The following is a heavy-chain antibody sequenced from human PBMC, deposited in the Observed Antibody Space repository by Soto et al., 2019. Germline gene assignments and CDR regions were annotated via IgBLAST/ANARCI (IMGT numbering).Heavy chain of an antibody. Sequence: GASVKVSCNASGYTFSGYYMHWVLQAPGQGLEWMGWINPNSGGTNYAQKFQGRVTMTRDTSISTAYMELSRLRSDDTAVYYCARDSPLYCSSSSCYSGWFDPWGQGTLVTVSS. CDR3: ARDSPLYCSSSSCYSGWFDP. CDR1: GYTFSGYY. CDR2: INPNSGGT. V-gene: IGHV1-2*03. J-gene: IGHJ5*02. D-gene: IGHD2-2*01.